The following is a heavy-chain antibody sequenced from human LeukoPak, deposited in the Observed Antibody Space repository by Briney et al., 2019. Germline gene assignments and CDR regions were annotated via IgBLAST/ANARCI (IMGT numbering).Heavy chain of an antibody. Sequence: PSETLSLTCTVSGGSISSHYWSWIRQPPGKGLEWIGYIYYSGSTNYNPSLKSRVTISVDTSKNQFSLKLSSVTAADTAVYYCARVRQQLVSNWFDPWGQGTLVTVSS. CDR1: GGSISSHY. CDR2: IYYSGST. CDR3: ARVRQQLVSNWFDP. V-gene: IGHV4-59*11. D-gene: IGHD6-13*01. J-gene: IGHJ5*02.